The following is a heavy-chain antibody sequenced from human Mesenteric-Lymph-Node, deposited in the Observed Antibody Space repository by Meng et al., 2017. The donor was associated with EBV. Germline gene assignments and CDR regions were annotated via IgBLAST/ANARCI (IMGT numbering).Heavy chain of an antibody. CDR1: GYTFTSYY. D-gene: IGHD2-15*01. Sequence: QVQLVQAGAEVKKPGASVKVSCKASGYTFTSYYILWVRQAPGQGLEWMGTINPSASITTYAQKFQDRVTMIRDTSTTTVYMELNSLRSEDTAVYYCARVDCSGGSCYPDYWGQGTLVTVSS. V-gene: IGHV1-46*01. CDR3: ARVDCSGGSCYPDY. J-gene: IGHJ4*02. CDR2: INPSASIT.